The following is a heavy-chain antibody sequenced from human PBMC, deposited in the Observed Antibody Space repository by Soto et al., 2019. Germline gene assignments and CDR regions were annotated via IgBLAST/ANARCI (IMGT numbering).Heavy chain of an antibody. CDR3: ARQRCSSTRCPYFYYGMDV. V-gene: IGHV5-51*01. Sequence: GESLKISCKGSGYSFTTYWIGWVRQMPGKGLEWMGIIYPGDSDTRYSSSFQGQVTISADKSISTAYLQWSSLKASDTAMYYCARQRCSSTRCPYFYYGMDVWGQGTTVTVSS. J-gene: IGHJ6*02. D-gene: IGHD2-2*01. CDR1: GYSFTTYW. CDR2: IYPGDSDT.